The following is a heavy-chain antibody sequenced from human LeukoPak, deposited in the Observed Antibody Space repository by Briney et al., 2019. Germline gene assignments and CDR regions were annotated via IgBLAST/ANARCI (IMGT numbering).Heavy chain of an antibody. J-gene: IGHJ4*02. CDR2: FAPGDGET. Sequence: ASVKVSRKISGYTLTEVSMHWVRQAPGKGLEWMGGFAPGDGETIYAQNFQGRLIVTEDTSTDTAYMELSSLRSDDTAVYYCATEIVGYGDVNYFDSWGQGTLVTVSS. CDR3: ATEIVGYGDVNYFDS. CDR1: GYTLTEVS. V-gene: IGHV1-24*01. D-gene: IGHD4-17*01.